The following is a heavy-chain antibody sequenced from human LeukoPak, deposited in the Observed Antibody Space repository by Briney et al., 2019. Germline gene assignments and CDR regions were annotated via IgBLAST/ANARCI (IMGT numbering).Heavy chain of an antibody. CDR3: TWVVVVPAALDY. Sequence: PGGSLRLSCAASGFTFSSYAMSWVRQAPGKGLEWVSAISGSGGSTYYADSVKGRFTISRDNSKNTLYLQMNSLKTEDTAVYYCTWVVVVPAALDYWGRGTLVTVSS. J-gene: IGHJ4*02. D-gene: IGHD2-2*01. V-gene: IGHV3-23*01. CDR1: GFTFSSYA. CDR2: ISGSGGST.